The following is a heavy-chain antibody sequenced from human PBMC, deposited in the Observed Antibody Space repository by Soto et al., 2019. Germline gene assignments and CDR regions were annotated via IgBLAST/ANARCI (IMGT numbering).Heavy chain of an antibody. CDR3: AKDSGKRITMIVVVIIYCMDV. CDR2: ISGSGDTT. Sequence: GGSLRLSCAASGFTFYSYAMTWVRQAPGKGLEWVSSISGSGDTTYYADSVKGRFTISRDNSKNTLYLQMNSLRVEDTAVYYCAKDSGKRITMIVVVIIYCMDVWGQGTTVTVSS. CDR1: GFTFYSYA. D-gene: IGHD3-22*01. V-gene: IGHV3-23*01. J-gene: IGHJ6*02.